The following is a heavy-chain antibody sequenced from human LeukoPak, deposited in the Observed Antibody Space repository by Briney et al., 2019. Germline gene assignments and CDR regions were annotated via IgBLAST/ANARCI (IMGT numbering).Heavy chain of an antibody. J-gene: IGHJ4*02. CDR2: ISSSSSTI. Sequence: LGGSLRLSCAASGFTSSSYSMNWVRQAPGKGLEWVSYISSSSSTIYYADSVKGRFTISRDNPKNTLYLQMNSLTAEDTAVYFCAKRGVVIRVILVGFHKEAYYFDSWGQGALVTVSS. V-gene: IGHV3-48*01. D-gene: IGHD3-22*01. CDR3: AKRGVVIRVILVGFHKEAYYFDS. CDR1: GFTSSSYS.